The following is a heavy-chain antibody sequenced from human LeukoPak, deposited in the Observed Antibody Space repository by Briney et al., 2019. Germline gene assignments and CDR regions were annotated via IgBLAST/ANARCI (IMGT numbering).Heavy chain of an antibody. D-gene: IGHD5-24*01. CDR1: GFTFSDYY. Sequence: GGFLRLSCAASGFTFSDYYMSWIRQAPGKGLEWVSYISSSGSTIYYADSVKGRFTISRDNAKNSLYLQMNSLRAEDTAVYYCARAGTLQSNPSAFDIWGQGTMVTVSS. V-gene: IGHV3-11*01. CDR3: ARAGTLQSNPSAFDI. CDR2: ISSSGSTI. J-gene: IGHJ3*02.